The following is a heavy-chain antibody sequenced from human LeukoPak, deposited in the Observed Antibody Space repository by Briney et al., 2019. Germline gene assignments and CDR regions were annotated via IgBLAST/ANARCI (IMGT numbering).Heavy chain of an antibody. CDR2: ISSSSSYI. Sequence: PGGSLRLSCAASGFTFSSYSMNWVRQAPGKGLEWVSSISSSSSYIYYADSVKGRFTISRDNAKNSLYLQMNSLRAEDTAAYYCARGAYCGGDCYSPYDAFDIWGQGTMVTVSS. CDR3: ARGAYCGGDCYSPYDAFDI. V-gene: IGHV3-21*01. J-gene: IGHJ3*02. D-gene: IGHD2-21*02. CDR1: GFTFSSYS.